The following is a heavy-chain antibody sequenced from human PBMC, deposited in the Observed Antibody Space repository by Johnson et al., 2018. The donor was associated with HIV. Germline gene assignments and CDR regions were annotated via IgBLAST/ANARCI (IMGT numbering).Heavy chain of an antibody. D-gene: IGHD3-22*01. Sequence: VQLVESGGGLVQPGWSLKLSCAASGFTFSGSAMHWVRQASGKGLEWVGRIRSKANSYATAYAASVKGRFTISKVYSKNTAFLQINRLKTEDTAVYYCTVDYDSSAYSRFDAFDIWGQGTMVTVSS. CDR3: TVDYDSSAYSRFDAFDI. CDR1: GFTFSGSA. J-gene: IGHJ3*02. V-gene: IGHV3-73*01. CDR2: IRSKANSYAT.